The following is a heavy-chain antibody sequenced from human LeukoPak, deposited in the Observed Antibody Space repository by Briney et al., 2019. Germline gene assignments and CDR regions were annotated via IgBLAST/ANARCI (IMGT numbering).Heavy chain of an antibody. CDR2: ISSSSSYI. CDR1: GFTFSSYS. J-gene: IGHJ4*02. CDR3: ARGWIAVAEGDDYYFDY. V-gene: IGHV3-21*01. D-gene: IGHD6-19*01. Sequence: GGSLRLSCAASGFTFSSYSMNWVRQAPGKGLEWVSSISSSSSYIYYADSVKGRFTISRDNAKNSLYLQMNSLRAEDTAVYYCARGWIAVAEGDDYYFDYWGQGTLVTVSS.